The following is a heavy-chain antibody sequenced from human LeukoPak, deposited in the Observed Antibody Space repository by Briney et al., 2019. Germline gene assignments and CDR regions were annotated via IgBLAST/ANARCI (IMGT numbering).Heavy chain of an antibody. CDR3: ARGGDYGNNLGLDY. D-gene: IGHD4-23*01. J-gene: IGHJ4*02. CDR1: GYTFTNYS. CDR2: ISTYSDNT. V-gene: IGHV1-18*01. Sequence: ASVKVSCKASGYTFTNYSFNWVRQAPGQGLEWMGWISTYSDNTNYAQKFRGRVTMTTDTSTSTAFMELRSLRSDDTAVYYCARGGDYGNNLGLDYWGQGTLVTVSS.